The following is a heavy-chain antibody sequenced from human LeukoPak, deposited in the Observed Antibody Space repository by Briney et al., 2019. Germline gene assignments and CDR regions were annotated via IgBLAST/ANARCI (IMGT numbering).Heavy chain of an antibody. Sequence: PSETLSLTCTVSGGSISSSSYYWGWIRQPPGKGLEWIGYIFNSGSTYYNPSLKSRVTILVDTSKNQFSLKLSSVTAADTAVYYCARDRHKLVDIVAGILDYWGQGTLVTVSS. V-gene: IGHV4-39*07. CDR1: GGSISSSSYY. J-gene: IGHJ4*02. CDR2: IFNSGST. D-gene: IGHD5-12*01. CDR3: ARDRHKLVDIVAGILDY.